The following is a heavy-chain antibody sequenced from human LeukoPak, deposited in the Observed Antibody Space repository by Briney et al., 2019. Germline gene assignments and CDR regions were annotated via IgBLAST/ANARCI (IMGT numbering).Heavy chain of an antibody. J-gene: IGHJ4*02. CDR3: TTGSATGTGSGY. Sequence: PGGSLRLSCTASGFTFGDYVMSWVRQAPGKGLEWVGFIGSKPYGGTTEYAASVKGRFIIPRDDSKTIAYLQMNSLKSEDTAVYYCTTGSATGTGSGYWGQGTLVTVSS. CDR1: GFTFGDYV. V-gene: IGHV3-49*04. D-gene: IGHD6-13*01. CDR2: IGSKPYGGTT.